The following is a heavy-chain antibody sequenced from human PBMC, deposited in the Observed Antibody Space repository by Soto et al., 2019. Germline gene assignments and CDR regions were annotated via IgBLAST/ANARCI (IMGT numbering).Heavy chain of an antibody. CDR1: GFTFSSYA. J-gene: IGHJ4*02. CDR2: ISGSGGST. CDR3: AKGLSVRRVYPLTVYSSSDYFDY. Sequence: PGGSLRLSXAASGFTFSSYAMSWVRQAPGKGLEWVSAISGSGGSTYYADSVKGRFTISRDNSKNTLYLQMNSLRAEDTAVYYCAKGLSVRRVYPLTVYSSSDYFDYWGQGTLVTVSS. V-gene: IGHV3-23*01. D-gene: IGHD6-6*01.